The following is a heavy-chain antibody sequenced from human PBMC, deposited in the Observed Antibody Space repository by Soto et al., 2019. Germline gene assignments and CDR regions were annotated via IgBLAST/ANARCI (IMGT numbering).Heavy chain of an antibody. V-gene: IGHV4-4*02. CDR3: ARRIALSGTAGDPGD. CDR2: IYQTWTT. CDR1: RGSVSSNNW. J-gene: IGHJ4*02. D-gene: IGHD6-19*01. Sequence: QVQLQESGTGLVKPSGTLALTCGVYRGSVSSNNWWSLVRQPPGKELEWIGEIYQTWTTNYNPSLQSRVTISLDTSNNHFSLKLNSVTAADTAVYYCARRIALSGTAGDPGDWGQGTLVIVSS.